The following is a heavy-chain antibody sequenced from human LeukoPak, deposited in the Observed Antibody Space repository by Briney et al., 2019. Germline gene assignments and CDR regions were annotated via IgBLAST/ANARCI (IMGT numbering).Heavy chain of an antibody. D-gene: IGHD5-18*01. CDR3: AAGRPYSLLDY. V-gene: IGHV1-24*01. J-gene: IGHJ4*02. CDR2: FDVIDAKT. Sequence: ASVKGSCTVSGASLTELSLYWVRQAPGKGLEWMGGFDVIDAKTFYAQKFQGRVTMTEDSSTDTAYMELSSLRSDDTAFYYCAAGRPYSLLDYWGQGTLLSVSS. CDR1: GASLTELS.